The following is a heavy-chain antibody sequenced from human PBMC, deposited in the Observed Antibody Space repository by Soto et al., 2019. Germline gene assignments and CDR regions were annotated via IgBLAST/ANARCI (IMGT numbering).Heavy chain of an antibody. CDR2: ISYAGSNK. D-gene: IGHD3-22*01. Sequence: QVQLVESGGGVVQPGRSLRLSCAASGFTFSSYAMHWVRQAPGKGLEWVAVISYAGSNKYYADSVKGRFTISRDNSKNTLYLQMNSLRAEDTAVYYCARGGAYYYDSSVSSPDYWGQGTLVTVSS. V-gene: IGHV3-30-3*01. CDR3: ARGGAYYYDSSVSSPDY. J-gene: IGHJ4*02. CDR1: GFTFSSYA.